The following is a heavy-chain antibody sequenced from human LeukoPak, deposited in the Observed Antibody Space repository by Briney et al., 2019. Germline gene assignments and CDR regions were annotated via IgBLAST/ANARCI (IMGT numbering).Heavy chain of an antibody. V-gene: IGHV3-23*01. CDR3: AKVSLIPPAEPPDDY. Sequence: GGSLRLSCAPSGFTFSRYGMSWVRQAPGKGLAWVSSITGSGSTTYYADSVKGRFTISRDNSKNTLYLQMNSLRAEDTAVYYCAKVSLIPPAEPPDDYWGQGTLVTVSS. D-gene: IGHD6-13*01. CDR1: GFTFSRYG. J-gene: IGHJ4*02. CDR2: ITGSGSTT.